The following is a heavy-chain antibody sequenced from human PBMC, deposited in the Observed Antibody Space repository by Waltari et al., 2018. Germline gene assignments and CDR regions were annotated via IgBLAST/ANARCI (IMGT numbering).Heavy chain of an antibody. D-gene: IGHD6-19*01. CDR1: GFTFSSYS. CDR3: GLSGWYGGWYFDL. V-gene: IGHV3-21*01. J-gene: IGHJ2*01. CDR2: ISSSSSYI. Sequence: EVQLVESGGGLVKPGGSLRPSCAASGFTFSSYSMNWVRQAPGKGLELVSSISSSSSYIYYADSVKGRFTIARDNAKNSLYLQMNSLRAEDTAVYYCGLSGWYGGWYFDLWGRGTLVTVSS.